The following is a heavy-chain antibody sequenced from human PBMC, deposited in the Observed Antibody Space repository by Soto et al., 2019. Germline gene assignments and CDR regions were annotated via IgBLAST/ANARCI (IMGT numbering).Heavy chain of an antibody. D-gene: IGHD5-12*01. J-gene: IGHJ4*02. Sequence: PSETLSLTCTVSGYYINSGSYWWWIRQPPGKGPEWIASIYHGRTTFYNPSLKTRVTISVDTSKNQFSLQLSSVTAADTAVYYCARVEMATIFDYWGQGHLVTVS. CDR1: GYYINSGSY. CDR3: ARVEMATIFDY. V-gene: IGHV4-38-2*02. CDR2: IYHGRTT.